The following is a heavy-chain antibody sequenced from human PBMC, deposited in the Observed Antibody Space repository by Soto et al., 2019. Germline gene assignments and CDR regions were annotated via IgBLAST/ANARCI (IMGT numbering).Heavy chain of an antibody. CDR1: GFTFSSYW. D-gene: IGHD7-27*01. J-gene: IGHJ3*02. CDR3: ARVSLTGRWRFNAFDI. V-gene: IGHV3-7*01. CDR2: IKQDGSEK. Sequence: GGSLRLSCAASGFTFSSYWMSWVRQAPGKGLEWVANIKQDGSEKYYVDSVKGRFTISRDNAKNSLYLQMNSLRAEDTAVYYCARVSLTGRWRFNAFDIWGQGTMVTVSS.